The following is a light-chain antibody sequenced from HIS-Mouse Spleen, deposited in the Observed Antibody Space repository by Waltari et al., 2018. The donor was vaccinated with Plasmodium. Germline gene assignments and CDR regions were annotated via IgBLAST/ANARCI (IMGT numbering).Light chain of an antibody. CDR2: YKSDSDK. CDR3: MIWHSSAWV. J-gene: IGLJ3*02. Sequence: QAVLTQPSSLSASPGASASLTCTLRSGLNVGTYRIYSDQQHPGSPPQSLLRYKSDSDKQQGSGVPSRFSGSKDASANAGILRISGLQSEDEADYYCMIWHSSAWVFGGGTKLTVL. CDR1: SGLNVGTYR. V-gene: IGLV5-45*03.